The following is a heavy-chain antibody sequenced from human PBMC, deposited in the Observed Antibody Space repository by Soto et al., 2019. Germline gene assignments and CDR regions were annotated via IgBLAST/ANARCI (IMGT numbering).Heavy chain of an antibody. CDR2: IIPIFGTA. CDR1: GGTFSSYA. CDR3: ARESRHSSGGSRYFLPVIAY. D-gene: IGHD2-15*01. J-gene: IGHJ4*02. V-gene: IGHV1-69*13. Sequence: ASVKVSCKASGGTFSSYAISWVRKAPGQGLEWMGGIIPIFGTANYAQKFQGRVTITADESTSTAYMELSSLRSEDTAVYYCARESRHSSGGSRYFLPVIAYWGKGTLVPVSP.